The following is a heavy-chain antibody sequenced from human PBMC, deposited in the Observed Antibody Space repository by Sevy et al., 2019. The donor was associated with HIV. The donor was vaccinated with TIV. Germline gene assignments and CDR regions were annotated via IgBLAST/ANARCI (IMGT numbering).Heavy chain of an antibody. CDR2: ISWNGFST. Sequence: GVSLRLSCVASGSGFRFDDYAMNWVRQAPGKGLEWVAGISWNGFSTGYGDSVKGRATISRDNAKNSVYLQMNNLRDEDTALYYCAKDTVPVGYRFDYQYTYYYGMDVWGQGTTVTVSS. CDR3: AKDTVPVGYRFDYQYTYYYGMDV. CDR1: GSGFRFDDYA. J-gene: IGHJ6*02. D-gene: IGHD5-18*01. V-gene: IGHV3-9*01.